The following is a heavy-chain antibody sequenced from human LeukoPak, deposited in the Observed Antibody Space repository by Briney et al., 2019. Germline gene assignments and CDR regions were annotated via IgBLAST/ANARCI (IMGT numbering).Heavy chain of an antibody. V-gene: IGHV1-69*13. CDR2: IIPIFATT. Sequence: GASVKVSCKASGGTISSYAISWVRQAPGQGLEWMGGIIPIFATTNFAQKFQGRVTITADESTNTASMELSSLRSEDTAVYYCARGPTPGRNDFWSGYSPHYYYYYMDVWGKGTTVTVSS. CDR1: GGTISSYA. D-gene: IGHD3-3*01. J-gene: IGHJ6*03. CDR3: ARGPTPGRNDFWSGYSPHYYYYYMDV.